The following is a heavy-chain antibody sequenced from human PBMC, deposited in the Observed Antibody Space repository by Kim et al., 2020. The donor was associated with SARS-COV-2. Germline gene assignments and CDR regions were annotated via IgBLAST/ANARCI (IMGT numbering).Heavy chain of an antibody. V-gene: IGHV3-30*02. Sequence: GKGRLTISRANSKNTLYLKMNSLRAEDTAVYYCAKDQRLLFDIVIVGIDYWGQGTLVTVSS. D-gene: IGHD3-22*01. J-gene: IGHJ4*02. CDR3: AKDQRLLFDIVIVGIDY.